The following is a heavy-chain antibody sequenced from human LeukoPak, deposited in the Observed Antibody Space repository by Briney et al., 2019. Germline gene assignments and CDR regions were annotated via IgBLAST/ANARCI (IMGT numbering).Heavy chain of an antibody. CDR3: ARGRELKGFDP. CDR2: IYYSGNT. V-gene: IGHV4-39*01. Sequence: PSETLSLTCTVSGGSISSTSYYWGWIRQPPGKGLEWIGSIYYSGNTYYNPSLKSRVTISVDTSKNQFSLKLSSVTAADTAVYYCARGRELKGFDPWGQGTLVTVSS. J-gene: IGHJ5*02. D-gene: IGHD1-26*01. CDR1: GGSISSTSYY.